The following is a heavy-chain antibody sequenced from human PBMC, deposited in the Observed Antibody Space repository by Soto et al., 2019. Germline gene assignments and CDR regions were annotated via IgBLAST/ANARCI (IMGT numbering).Heavy chain of an antibody. D-gene: IGHD4-4*01. CDR2: IIPFANIA. V-gene: IGHV1-69*02. CDR1: GGSFSTYN. J-gene: IGHJ4*02. Sequence: QVQLVQSGAEVKKPGSSVKVSCKTSGGSFSTYNYNWVRQAPGQGLEWMGRIIPFANIANYGQAVQDRVTSSADTSASTVYMELRRLTSEATALYYCARGTTVTNAARRMAYWGQGTLVTVSS. CDR3: ARGTTVTNAARRMAY.